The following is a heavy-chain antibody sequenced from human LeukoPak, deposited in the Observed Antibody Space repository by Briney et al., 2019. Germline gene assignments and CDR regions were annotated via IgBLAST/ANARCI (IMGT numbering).Heavy chain of an antibody. CDR2: INHSGST. J-gene: IGHJ4*02. D-gene: IGHD3-22*01. CDR3: ARGNYYDSSGYDY. Sequence: SETLSLTCAVYGGSLSGNYWSWIRQPPGKGLEWIGEINHSGSTNYNPSLKSRVTISVDTSKNQFSLKLSSVTAADTAVYYCARGNYYDSSGYDYWGQGTLVTVSS. V-gene: IGHV4-34*01. CDR1: GGSLSGNY.